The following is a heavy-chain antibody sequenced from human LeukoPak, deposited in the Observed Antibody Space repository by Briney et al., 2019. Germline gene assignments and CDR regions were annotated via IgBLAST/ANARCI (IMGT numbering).Heavy chain of an antibody. CDR3: ARGDSSGYYDY. CDR2: IYYSGST. Sequence: PSETLSLTCAVYGGSFSGYYWSWIRQPPGKGLEWIGSIYYSGSTYYNPSLKSRVTISVDTSKNQFSLKLSSVTAADTAVYYCARGDSSGYYDYWGQGTLVTVSS. J-gene: IGHJ4*02. CDR1: GGSFSGYY. V-gene: IGHV4-34*01. D-gene: IGHD3-22*01.